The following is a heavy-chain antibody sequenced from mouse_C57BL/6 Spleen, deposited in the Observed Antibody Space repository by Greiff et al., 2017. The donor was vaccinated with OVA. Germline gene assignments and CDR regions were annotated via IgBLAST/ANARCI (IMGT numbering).Heavy chain of an antibody. CDR3: ARPNWDGRFAY. CDR1: GFTFSDYG. CDR2: ISSGSSTI. Sequence: DVKLVESGGGLVKPGGSLKLSCAASGFTFSDYGMHWVRQAPEKGLEWVAYISSGSSTIYYADTVKGRFTISRDNAKNTLFLQMTSLRSEDTAMYYCARPNWDGRFAYWGQGTLVTVSA. D-gene: IGHD4-1*01. J-gene: IGHJ3*01. V-gene: IGHV5-17*01.